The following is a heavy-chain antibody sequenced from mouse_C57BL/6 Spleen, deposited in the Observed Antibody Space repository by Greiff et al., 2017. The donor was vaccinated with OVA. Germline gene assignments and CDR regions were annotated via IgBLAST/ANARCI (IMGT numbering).Heavy chain of an antibody. Sequence: EVMLVESGPGLAKPSQTLSLPCSVTGYSITSDYWNWIRKFPGNKLEYMGYISYSGSTYYNPSLKSLISLTRNTSKNQYYLQLNSVTTEDTATYYCASSNSWYFDVWGTGTTVTVSS. J-gene: IGHJ1*03. V-gene: IGHV3-8*01. D-gene: IGHD2-5*01. CDR1: GYSITSDY. CDR3: ASSNSWYFDV. CDR2: ISYSGST.